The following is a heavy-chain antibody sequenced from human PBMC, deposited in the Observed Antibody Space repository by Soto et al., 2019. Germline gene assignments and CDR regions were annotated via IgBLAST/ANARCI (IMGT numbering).Heavy chain of an antibody. D-gene: IGHD2-2*01. CDR3: AKEKIVLVPAAMSGYYYGMDV. V-gene: IGHV3-30*18. J-gene: IGHJ6*02. Sequence: HPGGSLRLSCAASGFTFSSYGMHWVRQAPGKGLEWVAVISYDGSNKYYADSVKGRFTTSRDNSKNTLYLQMNSLRAEDTAVYYCAKEKIVLVPAAMSGYYYGMDVWGQGTTVTVSS. CDR1: GFTFSSYG. CDR2: ISYDGSNK.